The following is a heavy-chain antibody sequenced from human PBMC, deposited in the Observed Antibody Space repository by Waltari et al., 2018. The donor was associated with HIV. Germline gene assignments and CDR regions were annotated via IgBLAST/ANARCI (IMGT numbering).Heavy chain of an antibody. V-gene: IGHV4-61*02. CDR2: IYTSGST. J-gene: IGHJ6*02. D-gene: IGHD1-26*01. Sequence: QVQLQESGPRLVKPSQTLSLTCPVSGGSISRGSYYWSWIRQPAGKGLEWIGRIYTSGSTNYNPSLKSRVTISVDTSRNEFSLRLSSVTAADTGVYYCARGIVGAKEKNNGMDVWGQGTTVTVSS. CDR3: ARGIVGAKEKNNGMDV. CDR1: GGSISRGSYY.